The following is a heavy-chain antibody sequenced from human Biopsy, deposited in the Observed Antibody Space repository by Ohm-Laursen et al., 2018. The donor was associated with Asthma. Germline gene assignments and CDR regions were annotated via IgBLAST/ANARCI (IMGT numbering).Heavy chain of an antibody. J-gene: IGHJ4*02. CDR2: VSGSGGNT. V-gene: IGHV3-23*01. CDR3: AKGGGDIVVVISATTLDY. D-gene: IGHD2-15*01. CDR1: GFTFSSYA. Sequence: SLRLSCAASGFTFSSYAMNWVRQAPGKGLERVSTVSGSGGNTYYADSVKGRFTISRDNSKNTLYLQMNSLRAEDTVVYYCAKGGGDIVVVISATTLDYWGQGALVTVSS.